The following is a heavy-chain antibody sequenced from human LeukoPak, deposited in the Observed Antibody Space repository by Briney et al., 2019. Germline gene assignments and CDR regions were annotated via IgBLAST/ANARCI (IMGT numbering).Heavy chain of an antibody. V-gene: IGHV3-23*01. J-gene: IGHJ4*02. CDR1: GFTFSNYA. Sequence: GGSLRLSCAASGFTFSNYAMSWVRQAPGKGLEWVSSINGRGGSTYYADSVKGRFTISRDNSKNTLYLQMNSLRAEDTAVYYCAKTPWTNYGSFDYWGQGTLVTVSS. CDR3: AKTPWTNYGSFDY. CDR2: INGRGGST. D-gene: IGHD3-10*01.